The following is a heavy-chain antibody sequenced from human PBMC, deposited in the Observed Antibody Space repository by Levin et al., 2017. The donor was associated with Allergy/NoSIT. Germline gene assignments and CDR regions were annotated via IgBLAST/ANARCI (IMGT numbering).Heavy chain of an antibody. CDR1: GGTFSSYA. Sequence: SVKVSCKASGGTFSSYAISWVRQAPGQGLEWMGGIIPIFGTANYAQKFQGRVTITADESTSTAYMELSSLRSEDTAVYYCARCLCGGDCYDYYYYGMDVWGQGTTVTVSS. V-gene: IGHV1-69*13. CDR2: IIPIFGTA. CDR3: ARCLCGGDCYDYYYYGMDV. J-gene: IGHJ6*02. D-gene: IGHD2-21*02.